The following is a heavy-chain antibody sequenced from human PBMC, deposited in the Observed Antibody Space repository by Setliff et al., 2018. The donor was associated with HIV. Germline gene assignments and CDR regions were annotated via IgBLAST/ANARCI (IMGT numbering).Heavy chain of an antibody. V-gene: IGHV4-4*09. D-gene: IGHD2-21*02. J-gene: IGHJ4*02. Sequence: PSETLSLTCTVSGGSVNDFYCNWIRQPPGKGPEWIGYIHSSGSTIHNPSLKSRITISLDTSKEQFSLELSSATAADTAVYYCATLDHSGGNFLAYWGQGSLVTVSS. CDR1: GGSVNDFY. CDR2: IHSSGST. CDR3: ATLDHSGGNFLAY.